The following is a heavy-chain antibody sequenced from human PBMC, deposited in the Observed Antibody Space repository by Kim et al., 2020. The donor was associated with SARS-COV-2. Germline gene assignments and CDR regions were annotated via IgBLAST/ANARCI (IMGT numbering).Heavy chain of an antibody. D-gene: IGHD2-15*01. CDR3: ARDLGGCLSLDY. J-gene: IGHJ4*02. Sequence: DSPSLQGQVTLSADKSISTAYLQWSSLKASDTAMYYCARDLGGCLSLDYWGQGTLVTVSS. V-gene: IGHV5-51*01.